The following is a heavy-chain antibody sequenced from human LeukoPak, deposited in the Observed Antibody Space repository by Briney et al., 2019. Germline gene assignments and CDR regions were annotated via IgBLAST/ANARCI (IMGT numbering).Heavy chain of an antibody. D-gene: IGHD2/OR15-2a*01. CDR3: ARESNIHNWFDP. J-gene: IGHJ5*02. CDR2: IYDSGST. Sequence: SETLSLTCIVSGGSISSGGHPWSWIRQSPGKGLEWIGYIYDSGSTFYNPSLKSRVTMSIDRSNNQFSLKLSSVTAADTAVYYCARESNIHNWFDPWGQGTLVTVSS. V-gene: IGHV4-30-2*06. CDR1: GGSISSGGHP.